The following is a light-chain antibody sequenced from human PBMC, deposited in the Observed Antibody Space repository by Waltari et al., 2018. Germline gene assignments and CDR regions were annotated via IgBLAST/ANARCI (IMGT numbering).Light chain of an antibody. CDR1: QTIDY. Sequence: QMTHSPSFLSSSVGNRVPITCRASQTIDYLIWYQQKTGEAPKLLIYETSTLQSGVPTRFSGSKFGTTFILTISSLQPEDFATYFCQPNYDTPRTFGQGTKVDIK. CDR3: QPNYDTPRT. V-gene: IGKV1-39*01. CDR2: ETS. J-gene: IGKJ2*02.